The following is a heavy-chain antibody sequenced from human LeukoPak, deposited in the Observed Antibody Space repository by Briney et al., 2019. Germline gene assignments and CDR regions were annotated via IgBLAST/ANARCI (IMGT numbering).Heavy chain of an antibody. CDR1: GLTFRNYA. V-gene: IGHV3-23*01. J-gene: IGHJ3*01. CDR3: AKDPNGDYVGAFDS. CDR2: ITGGGVGT. D-gene: IGHD4-17*01. Sequence: GGSLRLSCAASGLTFRNYALTWVRQAPGGGLEWVSSITGGGVGTSYADSVKGRFTVYRDNSKNTLYLQMNSLRAGDTAVYYCAKDPNGDYVGAFDSWGQGTLVTVSS.